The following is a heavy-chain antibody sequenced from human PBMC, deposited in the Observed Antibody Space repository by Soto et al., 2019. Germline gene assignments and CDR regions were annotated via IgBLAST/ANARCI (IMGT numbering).Heavy chain of an antibody. D-gene: IGHD1-26*01. Sequence: SVKVSCKASGGTFRSYAISWVRQAPGQGLEWMGGIIPIFGTANYAQKFQGRVTITADESTSTAYMELSSLRSEDTAVYYCARAEPRELLSIGYWGQGTLVTVSS. CDR1: GGTFRSYA. CDR3: ARAEPRELLSIGY. CDR2: IIPIFGTA. J-gene: IGHJ4*02. V-gene: IGHV1-69*13.